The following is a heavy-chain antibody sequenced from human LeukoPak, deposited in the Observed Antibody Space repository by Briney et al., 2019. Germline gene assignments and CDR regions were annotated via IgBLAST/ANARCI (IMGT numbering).Heavy chain of an antibody. CDR3: ARVRSGYSYPGYMDV. CDR2: ISAYNGNT. Sequence: GASVKVSCKASGYTFTSYGISWVRQAPGQGLEWMGWISAYNGNTNYAHKLQGRVTMTTDTSTSTAYMELRSLRSDDTAVYYCARVRSGYSYPGYMDVWGKGTTVTVSS. J-gene: IGHJ6*03. V-gene: IGHV1-18*01. D-gene: IGHD5-18*01. CDR1: GYTFTSYG.